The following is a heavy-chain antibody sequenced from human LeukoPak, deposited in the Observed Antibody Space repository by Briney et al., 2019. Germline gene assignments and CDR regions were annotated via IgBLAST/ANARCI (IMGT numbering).Heavy chain of an antibody. D-gene: IGHD3-22*01. CDR3: ARDGSGYGHTYDY. CDR1: GGSLSSGSYY. CDR2: IYTSGST. Sequence: SQTLSLTCTVSGGSLSSGSYYWSWIRQPAGTGLEWIGRIYTSGSTNYNPSLKSRVTISVDTSKNQFSLKLSSVTAADTAVYYCARDGSGYGHTYDYWGQGTLVTVSS. J-gene: IGHJ4*02. V-gene: IGHV4-61*02.